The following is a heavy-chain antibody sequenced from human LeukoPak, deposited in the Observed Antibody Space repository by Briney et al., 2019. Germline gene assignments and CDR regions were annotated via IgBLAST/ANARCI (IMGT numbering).Heavy chain of an antibody. D-gene: IGHD3-10*01. Sequence: GSSVKVSCKASGGTFSSYAISWVRQAPGQGLEWMGGIIPIFGTANYAQKFQGRVTITADESTSTAYMELSSLRSEDTAVYYCARDLQLTSLVRGIYGMDVWGQGTTVTVSS. J-gene: IGHJ6*02. CDR1: GGTFSSYA. CDR3: ARDLQLTSLVRGIYGMDV. V-gene: IGHV1-69*01. CDR2: IIPIFGTA.